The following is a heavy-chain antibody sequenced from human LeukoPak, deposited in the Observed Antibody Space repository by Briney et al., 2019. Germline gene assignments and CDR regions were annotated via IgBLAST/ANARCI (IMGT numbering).Heavy chain of an antibody. CDR3: ARGRPKERGSYAPYYFDY. CDR2: IIPIFGTA. V-gene: IGHV1-69*05. J-gene: IGHJ4*02. CDR1: GGTFSSYA. D-gene: IGHD1-26*01. Sequence: SVKVSCKASGGTFSSYAISWVRQAPGQGLEWMGGIIPIFGTANYAQKFQGRVTITTDESTSTAYMELSSLRSEDTAVYYCARGRPKERGSYAPYYFDYWGQGTLVTVSP.